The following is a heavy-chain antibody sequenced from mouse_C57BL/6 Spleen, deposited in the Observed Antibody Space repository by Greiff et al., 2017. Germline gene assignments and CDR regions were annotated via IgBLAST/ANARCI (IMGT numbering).Heavy chain of an antibody. CDR3: AREDCAHYYAMDY. Sequence: QVQLQQPGTELVKPGASVKLSCKASGYTFTSYWMHWVKQRPGQGLEWIGNINPSNGGTNYNEKFKSKATLTVDKSSSTAYMQLSSLTSEDSAVYFCAREDCAHYYAMDYWGQGTSVTVSS. CDR2: INPSNGGT. J-gene: IGHJ4*01. V-gene: IGHV1-53*01. CDR1: GYTFTSYW. D-gene: IGHD6-1*01.